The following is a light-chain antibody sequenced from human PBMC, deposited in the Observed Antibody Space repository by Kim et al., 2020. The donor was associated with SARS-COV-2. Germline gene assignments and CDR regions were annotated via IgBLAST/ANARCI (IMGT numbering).Light chain of an antibody. CDR1: QSVSSN. J-gene: IGKJ1*01. V-gene: IGKV3-15*01. Sequence: PGETATLSCRASQSVSSNLAWYQQKPGQAPRLLIYGASTRATGIPARFSGSGSGTEFTLTISSLQSEDFAVYYCQQYNNWPPVWAFGQGTKVDIK. CDR3: QQYNNWPPVWA. CDR2: GAS.